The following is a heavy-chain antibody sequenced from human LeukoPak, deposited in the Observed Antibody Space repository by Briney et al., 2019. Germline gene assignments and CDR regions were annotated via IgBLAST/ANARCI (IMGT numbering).Heavy chain of an antibody. CDR2: ISGSGADT. CDR3: ATSAAGTGPDY. Sequence: GGSLRLSCAASGFTFSSYAMSWVRQAPGKGLEWVSAISGSGADTYYADSVRGRFTISRDSAKNSLYLQMNSLRAEDTAVYYCATSAAGTGPDYWGQGTLVTVSS. V-gene: IGHV3-23*01. J-gene: IGHJ4*02. D-gene: IGHD6-13*01. CDR1: GFTFSSYA.